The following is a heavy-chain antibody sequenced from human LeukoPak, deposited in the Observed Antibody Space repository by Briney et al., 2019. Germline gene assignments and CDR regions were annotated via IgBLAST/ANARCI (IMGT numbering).Heavy chain of an antibody. V-gene: IGHV1-18*04. CDR3: ARGLQENLAWLQAFSAFDI. CDR2: ISAYNGNT. CDR1: GYSFTGYY. J-gene: IGHJ3*02. D-gene: IGHD5-24*01. Sequence: ASVKVSCKASGYSFTGYYIHWVRQAPGQGLEWMGWISAYNGNTNYAQKFQGRVTMTTDTSTSTAYMELRSLRSDDTAVYYCARGLQENLAWLQAFSAFDIWGQGTMVTVSS.